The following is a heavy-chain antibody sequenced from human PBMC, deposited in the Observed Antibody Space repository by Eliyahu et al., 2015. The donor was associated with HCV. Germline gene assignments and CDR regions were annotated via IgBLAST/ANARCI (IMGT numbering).Heavy chain of an antibody. D-gene: IGHD2/OR15-2a*01. CDR2: TDASGRST. CDR1: GFTFRSYA. J-gene: IGHJ4*02. CDR3: AKGGDENQADQRN. Sequence: EVQLLESGGGLVQPGGSLRLSCAASGFTFRSYAMNWARQAPGEGLEWVSSTDASGRSTYYADSVRGRFTISRDNSKNMLYLQMNSLRVEDTAVYYCAKGGDENQADQRNWGQGTLVTVSS. V-gene: IGHV3-23*05.